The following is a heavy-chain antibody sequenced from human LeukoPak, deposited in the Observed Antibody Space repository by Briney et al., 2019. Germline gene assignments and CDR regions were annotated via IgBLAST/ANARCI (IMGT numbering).Heavy chain of an antibody. CDR1: VYTFTGYY. J-gene: IGHJ4*02. D-gene: IGHD6-25*01. CDR3: ARGVTAGVDF. Sequence: ASVKVSFKASVYTFTGYYMHWVRQAPAQGLEWMGWMSPNSGNTGYAQKFQGRVTMTRDTSINTAYMELSSLTSEDTAVYFCARGVTAGVDFWGQGTLVTVSS. V-gene: IGHV1-8*02. CDR2: MSPNSGNT.